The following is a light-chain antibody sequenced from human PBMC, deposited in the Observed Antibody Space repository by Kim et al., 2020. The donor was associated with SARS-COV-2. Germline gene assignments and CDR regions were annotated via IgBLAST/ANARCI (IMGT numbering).Light chain of an antibody. V-gene: IGKV1-8*01. CDR2: AAS. Sequence: AIRITQSPSSLSASTGDRVTITCRASQGISSYLAWYQQKPGKAPKLLIYAASTLQSGVPSRFSGSGSGTDFTLTISCLQSEDFATYYCQQYYSYPPYTFGQGTKLDI. CDR1: QGISSY. CDR3: QQYYSYPPYT. J-gene: IGKJ2*01.